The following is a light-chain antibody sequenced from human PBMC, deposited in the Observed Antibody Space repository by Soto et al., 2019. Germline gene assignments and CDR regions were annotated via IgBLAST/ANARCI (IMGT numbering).Light chain of an antibody. CDR3: QQYGSSGT. Sequence: EIVLTQSPGTLSLSPVERATLSCMASQSVSSSYLAWYQQKPGQAPRLLIYGASTRATGIPARFSGSGSGTEFTLTISSLEPEDFAVYYCQQYGSSGTFGQGTKVDI. CDR1: QSVSSSY. CDR2: GAS. J-gene: IGKJ1*01. V-gene: IGKV3-20*01.